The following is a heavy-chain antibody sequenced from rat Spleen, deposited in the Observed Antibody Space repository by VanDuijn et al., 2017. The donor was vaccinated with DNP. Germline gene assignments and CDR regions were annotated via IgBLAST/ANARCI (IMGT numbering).Heavy chain of an antibody. CDR2: IWSDGNT. Sequence: QVQLKESGPGLVQPSQTLSLTCTVSGFSLTINSVHWVRQPPGKGLEWVGAIWSDGNTDYSSALKSRLSITRDTSKNQVFLKVNSLQTEDTAFYLCTGVDNYPGLPFEYWGQGVMVTVSS. J-gene: IGHJ2*01. CDR3: TGVDNYPGLPFEY. D-gene: IGHD1-4*01. V-gene: IGHV2-1*01. CDR1: GFSLTINS.